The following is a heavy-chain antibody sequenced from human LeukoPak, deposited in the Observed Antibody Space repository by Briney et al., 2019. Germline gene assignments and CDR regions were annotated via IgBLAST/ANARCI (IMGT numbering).Heavy chain of an antibody. V-gene: IGHV3-48*04. CDR2: ISSSSSTI. J-gene: IGHJ4*02. D-gene: IGHD2-2*01. CDR1: GFTFSSYS. Sequence: GGSLRLSCAASGFTFSSYSMNWVRKAPGKGLEWVSYISSSSSTIYYADSVKGRFTISRDNAKNSLYLQMNSLRAEDTAVYYCASGCSSTSCARDYFDYWGQGTLVTVSS. CDR3: ASGCSSTSCARDYFDY.